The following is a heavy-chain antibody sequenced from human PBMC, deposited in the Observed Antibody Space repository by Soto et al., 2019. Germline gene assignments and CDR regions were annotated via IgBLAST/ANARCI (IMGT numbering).Heavy chain of an antibody. J-gene: IGHJ4*02. V-gene: IGHV3-30*18. Sequence: PGGSLRLSCAASGFTFSSYGMHWVRQAPGKGLEWVAVISYDGSNKYYADSVKGRFTISRDNSKNTLYLQMSSLRAEDTAVYYCAKVMGDYDFWSGYYVGFDYWGQGTLVTVSS. CDR3: AKVMGDYDFWSGYYVGFDY. CDR2: ISYDGSNK. D-gene: IGHD3-3*01. CDR1: GFTFSSYG.